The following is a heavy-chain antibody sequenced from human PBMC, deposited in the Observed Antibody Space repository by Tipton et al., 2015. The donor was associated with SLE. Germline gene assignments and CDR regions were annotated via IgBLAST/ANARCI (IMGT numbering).Heavy chain of an antibody. D-gene: IGHD6-6*01. V-gene: IGHV4-30-4*01. Sequence: TLSLTCTVSGGSISSGDYYWSWIRQPPGKGLEWIGYIYYSGSTYYNPSLKSRVSISVDTSKNQFSLKLTSVTAADTAVYYCASFYSTSSPIEYWGQGTLVTVSS. J-gene: IGHJ4*02. CDR2: IYYSGST. CDR1: GGSISSGDYY. CDR3: ASFYSTSSPIEY.